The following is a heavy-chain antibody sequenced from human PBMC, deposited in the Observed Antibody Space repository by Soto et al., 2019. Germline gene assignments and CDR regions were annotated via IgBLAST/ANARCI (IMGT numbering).Heavy chain of an antibody. V-gene: IGHV4-59*12. D-gene: IGHD3-16*01. CDR1: GGSISSYY. Sequence: GPGPDKSSETLSLTCTVSGGSISSYYWSWIRQPPGKGLEWIGYIYYSGSTNYNPSLKSRVTISVDTSKNQFSLKLSSVTSADTAVYYCARGDSQVSSVFDYWGQGMVVTVSS. CDR2: IYYSGST. J-gene: IGHJ4*02. CDR3: ARGDSQVSSVFDY.